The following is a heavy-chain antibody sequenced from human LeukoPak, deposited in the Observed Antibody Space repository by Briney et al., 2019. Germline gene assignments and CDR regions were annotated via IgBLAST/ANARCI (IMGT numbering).Heavy chain of an antibody. CDR1: GFTFDDYA. D-gene: IGHD6-25*01. CDR2: ISWNSGSI. Sequence: GRSLRLSCAASGFTFDDYAMHWVRQAPGKGLEWVSGISWNSGSIGYADSVKGRFTISRDNAKNSLYLQMNSLRAEDTALYYCAKSGQPDYYYMDVWGKGTTVTVSS. V-gene: IGHV3-9*01. CDR3: AKSGQPDYYYMDV. J-gene: IGHJ6*03.